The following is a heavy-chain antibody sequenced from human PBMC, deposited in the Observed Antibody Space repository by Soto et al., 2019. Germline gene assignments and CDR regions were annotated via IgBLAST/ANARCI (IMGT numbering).Heavy chain of an antibody. J-gene: IGHJ4*02. D-gene: IGHD1-26*01. CDR3: ARDRYGSLYGIFDY. CDR1: GYTFTSYG. V-gene: IGHV1-18*01. Sequence: QVQLVQSGAEVKKPGASVKVSCKASGYTFTSYGISWVRQAPGQGLDCMGWISAYNGNTNYAQKLQGRVTMTPATSTSTAYRELRSLRSDDTAVYYCARDRYGSLYGIFDYWGQGTLVTVSS. CDR2: ISAYNGNT.